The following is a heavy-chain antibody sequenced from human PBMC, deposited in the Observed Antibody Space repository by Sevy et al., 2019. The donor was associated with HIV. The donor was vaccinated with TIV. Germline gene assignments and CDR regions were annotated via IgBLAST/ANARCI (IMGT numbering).Heavy chain of an antibody. Sequence: GGSLRLSCAASGFTFDDYAMHWVRQAPGKGLEWVSGIYWDSDSVGYADSVKGRFTISRDNSENSLYLQMKSLRPEDTALYYCAKGRVGAGRMSGFDIWGQGTMVTVSS. D-gene: IGHD1-26*01. CDR3: AKGRVGAGRMSGFDI. CDR1: GFTFDDYA. V-gene: IGHV3-9*01. J-gene: IGHJ3*02. CDR2: IYWDSDSV.